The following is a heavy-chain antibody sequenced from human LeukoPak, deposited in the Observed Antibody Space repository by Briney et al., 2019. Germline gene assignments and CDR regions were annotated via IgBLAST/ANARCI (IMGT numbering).Heavy chain of an antibody. CDR1: GFTFSSYG. CDR2: ISYDGSNK. D-gene: IGHD1-26*01. V-gene: IGHV3-30*18. J-gene: IGHJ4*02. Sequence: GGSLRLSCAASGFTFSSYGTHWVRQAPGKGLEWVAVISYDGSNKYYADSVNGRFTISRDNSKNTLSLQMNSLRAEDTAMYYCAKSPSGRSRISRFDYWGQGILVTVSS. CDR3: AKSPSGRSRISRFDY.